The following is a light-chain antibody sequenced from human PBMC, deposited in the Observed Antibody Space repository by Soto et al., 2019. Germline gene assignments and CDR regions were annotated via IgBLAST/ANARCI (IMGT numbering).Light chain of an antibody. J-gene: IGLJ1*01. CDR3: SSYTSSSTYV. V-gene: IGLV2-14*01. CDR1: ISNIGSNY. Sequence: QSVLTQPPSASGTPGQSVTISCSGRISNIGSNYVHWYQQHPGKAPKLMIYEVSNRPSGVSNRFSGSKSGNTASLTISGLQAEYEADYYCSSYTSSSTYVCGTGTKVTVL. CDR2: EVS.